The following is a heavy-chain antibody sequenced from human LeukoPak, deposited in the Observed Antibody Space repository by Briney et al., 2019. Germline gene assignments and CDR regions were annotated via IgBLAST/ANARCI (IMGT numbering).Heavy chain of an antibody. J-gene: IGHJ4*02. CDR2: IYYSGST. CDR1: GGSISSYY. V-gene: IGHV4-59*01. Sequence: ETLSLTCTVSGGSISSYYWSWIRQPPGRGLEWIGYIYYSGSTNYNPSLKSRVTISVDTSKNQFSLKLSSVTAADTAVYYCARYYYDSSGYVFDYWGQGTLVTVSS. CDR3: ARYYYDSSGYVFDY. D-gene: IGHD3-22*01.